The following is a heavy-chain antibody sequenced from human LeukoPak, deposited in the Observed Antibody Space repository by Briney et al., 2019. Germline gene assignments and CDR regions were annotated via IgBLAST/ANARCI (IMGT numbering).Heavy chain of an antibody. CDR1: GFTFDDYA. Sequence: GRSLRLSCAASGFTFDDYAMHWVRQAPGKGLEWVSGISWNSGSIGYADSVKGRFTISRDNAKNSLYLQMNSLRAEDTALCYCAKDSLYYYDSSGYYSWGQGTLVTVSS. J-gene: IGHJ4*02. CDR3: AKDSLYYYDSSGYYS. V-gene: IGHV3-9*01. CDR2: ISWNSGSI. D-gene: IGHD3-22*01.